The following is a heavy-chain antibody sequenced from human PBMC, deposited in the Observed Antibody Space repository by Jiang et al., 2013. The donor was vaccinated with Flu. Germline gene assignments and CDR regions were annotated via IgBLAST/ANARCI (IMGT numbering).Heavy chain of an antibody. V-gene: IGHV1-69*02. D-gene: IGHD3-22*01. J-gene: IGHJ6*02. CDR2: IIPILGIA. CDR1: FSSYT. CDR3: ARAEFYDSSGYSPDYYYYYGMDV. Sequence: FSSYTISWVRQAPGQGLEWMGRIIPILGIANYAQKFQGRVTITADKSTSTAYMELSSLRSEDTAVYYCARAEFYDSSGYSPDYYYYYGMDVWGQGTTVTVSS.